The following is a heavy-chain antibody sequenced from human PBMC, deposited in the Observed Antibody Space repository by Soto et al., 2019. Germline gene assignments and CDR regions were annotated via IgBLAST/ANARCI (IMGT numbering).Heavy chain of an antibody. Sequence: LCGGSVMAPDWWNWVRQSPDKGLEWIAEVHISGHSNYNPSLRSRVSVSIDSSKNQFYLNLNSVTAADTAIYYCARVRQGCSANNCYFDPWGQGTQVTISS. J-gene: IGHJ5*01. V-gene: IGHV4-4*02. D-gene: IGHD1-1*01. CDR3: ARVRQGCSANNCYFDP. CDR2: VHISGHS. CDR1: GGSVMAPDW.